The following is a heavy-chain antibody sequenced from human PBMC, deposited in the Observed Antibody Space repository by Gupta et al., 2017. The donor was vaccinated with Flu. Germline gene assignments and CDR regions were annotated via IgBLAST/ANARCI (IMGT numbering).Heavy chain of an antibody. V-gene: IGHV3-9*01. CDR3: VKDSLSSSWALFDY. J-gene: IGHJ4*02. CDR2: ISWNSVSI. D-gene: IGHD6-13*01. Sequence: EDYAMHWVRQAPGKGLDWVSGISWNSVSIDYAESVKGRFTISRDNTKNSLYLQMKSLRADDTALYDCVKDSLSSSWALFDYWGQGTRVTVSS. CDR1: EDYA.